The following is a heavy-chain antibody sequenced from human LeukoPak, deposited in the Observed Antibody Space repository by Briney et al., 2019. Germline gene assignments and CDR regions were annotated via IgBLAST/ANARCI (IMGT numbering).Heavy chain of an antibody. D-gene: IGHD6-19*01. CDR3: AKASIAVAGPAYFDY. CDR2: ISWNSGSI. CDR1: GFSFDDYA. J-gene: IGHJ4*02. V-gene: IGHV3-9*03. Sequence: GRSLRLSCAASGFSFDDYAMHWVQQAPGKGLDWVSGISWNSGSIGYADSVKGRFTISRDNAKNSLYLQMNSLRAEDMALYYCAKASIAVAGPAYFDYWGQGTLVTVSS.